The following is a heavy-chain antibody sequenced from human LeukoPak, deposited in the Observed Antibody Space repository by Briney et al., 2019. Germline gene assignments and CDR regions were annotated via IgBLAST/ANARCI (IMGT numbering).Heavy chain of an antibody. J-gene: IGHJ4*02. V-gene: IGHV3-21*01. D-gene: IGHD6-13*01. CDR2: ISSSSSYI. CDR3: AKDLIEEQQLHYFDY. CDR1: GFTFSSYS. Sequence: SGGSLRLSCAASGFTFSSYSMNWVRQAPGKWLEWVSSISSSSSYIYYADSVKGRFTISRDNAKNSLYLQMNSLRAEDTAVYYCAKDLIEEQQLHYFDYWGQGTLVTVSS.